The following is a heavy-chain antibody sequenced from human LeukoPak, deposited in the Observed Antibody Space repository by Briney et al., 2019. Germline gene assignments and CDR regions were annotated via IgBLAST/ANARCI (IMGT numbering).Heavy chain of an antibody. D-gene: IGHD4-17*01. Sequence: ASVKVSFKASGGPFSSYAISWVRPAPGQGLEWMGGIIPIFGTANYAQKFQGRVTITTDESTSTAYMELSSLRSEDTAMYYCASRLPRLTLVTTYYYYYMDVWGKGTTVTVSS. V-gene: IGHV1-69*05. J-gene: IGHJ6*03. CDR1: GGPFSSYA. CDR3: ASRLPRLTLVTTYYYYYMDV. CDR2: IIPIFGTA.